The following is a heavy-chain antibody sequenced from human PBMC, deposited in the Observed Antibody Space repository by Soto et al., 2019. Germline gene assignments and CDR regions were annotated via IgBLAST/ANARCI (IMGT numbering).Heavy chain of an antibody. CDR1: GFTFSSYA. V-gene: IGHV3-30-3*01. CDR2: ISYDGSNK. J-gene: IGHJ6*02. Sequence: QVQLVASGGGVVQPGRSLRLSCAASGFTFSSYAMHWVRQAPGKGLEWVAVISYDGSNKYYADTVKGRFTISRDNSKNTLKLQTNSLTAEDTAVYYCARDGLSSEKQLHYYYYRMDVRGQRTMVTVSS. D-gene: IGHD6-6*01. CDR3: ARDGLSSEKQLHYYYYRMDV.